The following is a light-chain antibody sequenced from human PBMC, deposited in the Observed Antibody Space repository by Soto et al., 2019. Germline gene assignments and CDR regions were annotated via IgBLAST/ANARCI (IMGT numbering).Light chain of an antibody. J-gene: IGKJ1*01. V-gene: IGKV3-15*01. CDR3: QQYNNWPPWT. CDR2: GAS. Sequence: EIVLTQSPATLSLSPGERANLSCSASQSVRTKLAWYQQKPGQAPRLLIYGASTRATGIPARFSGSGSGTEFTLTISRLQSEDFAVYYCQQYNNWPPWTFGQGTKVDI. CDR1: QSVRTK.